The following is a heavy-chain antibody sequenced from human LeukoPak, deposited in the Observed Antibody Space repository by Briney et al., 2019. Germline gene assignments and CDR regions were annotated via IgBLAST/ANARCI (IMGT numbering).Heavy chain of an antibody. Sequence: PGGSLRLSCAASGFTFSSYSMNWVRQAPGKGLEWVSSISSSSSYIYYADSVKGRFTIPRDNAKNSLYLQMNSLRAEDTAVYYCARFSGSSGYLGDYWGQGTLVTVSS. CDR1: GFTFSSYS. V-gene: IGHV3-21*01. D-gene: IGHD3-22*01. CDR3: ARFSGSSGYLGDY. CDR2: ISSSSSYI. J-gene: IGHJ4*02.